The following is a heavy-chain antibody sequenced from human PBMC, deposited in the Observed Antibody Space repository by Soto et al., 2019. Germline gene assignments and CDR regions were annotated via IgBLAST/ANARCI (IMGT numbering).Heavy chain of an antibody. CDR2: IYYSGST. D-gene: IGHD5-12*01. CDR3: ARHTRDMVRVTRGDY. J-gene: IGHJ4*02. V-gene: IGHV4-39*01. Sequence: QLQLQESGPGLVKPSETLSLTCTVSGGSVSSTSSYWGWVRQPPGKGLEWIGSIYYSGSTYYNPALRSRVTISVDTSKNQFSLKLSPVTAADTAVYYCARHTRDMVRVTRGDYWGQGTLVSVSS. CDR1: GGSVSSTSSY.